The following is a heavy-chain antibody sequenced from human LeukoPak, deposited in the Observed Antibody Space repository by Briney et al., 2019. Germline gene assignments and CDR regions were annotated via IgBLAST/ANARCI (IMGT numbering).Heavy chain of an antibody. CDR2: IYYSGST. CDR1: GGSISSYY. CDR3: AREAYYYGSGSYYRWFDP. D-gene: IGHD3-10*01. Sequence: SETLSLTCTVSGGSISSYYWSWIRQPPGKGLDWIGYIYYSGSTNYNPSLKSRVTISVDTSKNQFSLKLSSVTAADTAVYYCAREAYYYGSGSYYRWFDPWGQGTLVTVSS. V-gene: IGHV4-59*01. J-gene: IGHJ5*02.